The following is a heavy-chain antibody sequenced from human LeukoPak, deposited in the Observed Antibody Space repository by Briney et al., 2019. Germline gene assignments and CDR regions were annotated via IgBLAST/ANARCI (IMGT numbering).Heavy chain of an antibody. V-gene: IGHV3-53*01. CDR1: GFTVSSNY. Sequence: PGGSLRLSCAASGFTVSSNYMSWVRQAAGKGLEWVSVIYSGGSTYYADSVKGRFTISRDNSKNTLYLQMNSLRAEDTAVYYCASGSGSYYVFLGYWGQGTLVTVSS. J-gene: IGHJ4*02. CDR3: ASGSGSYYVFLGY. CDR2: IYSGGST. D-gene: IGHD1-26*01.